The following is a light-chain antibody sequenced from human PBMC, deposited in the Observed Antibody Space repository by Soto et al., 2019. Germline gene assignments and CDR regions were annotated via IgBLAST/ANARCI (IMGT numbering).Light chain of an antibody. CDR2: DII. CDR3: CSYAGSSTVV. J-gene: IGLJ2*01. CDR1: SSDVGAYIF. V-gene: IGLV2-23*02. Sequence: QSVLTQPASVSGSPGQSITISCTGTSSDVGAYIFVSWYQQHPGKAPKLMIYDIINRPSGVSNRFSGSKSGNTASLTISGLQAEDEADYYCCSYAGSSTVVFGGGTKLTVL.